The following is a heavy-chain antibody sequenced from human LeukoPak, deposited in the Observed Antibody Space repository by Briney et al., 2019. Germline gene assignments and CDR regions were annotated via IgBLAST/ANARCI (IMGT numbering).Heavy chain of an antibody. CDR3: ARSRTYGDYGRGLDY. CDR2: INGDGSST. V-gene: IGHV3-74*01. J-gene: IGHJ4*02. CDR1: GFTISSYW. D-gene: IGHD4-17*01. Sequence: PGGSLRLSCAASGFTISSYWMHWVRQAPGKGLVRVSRINGDGSSTINADSVKGRFTISRDDAKNTLYLQMNSLRVDDTAVYYCARSRTYGDYGRGLDYWGQGTLVTVSS.